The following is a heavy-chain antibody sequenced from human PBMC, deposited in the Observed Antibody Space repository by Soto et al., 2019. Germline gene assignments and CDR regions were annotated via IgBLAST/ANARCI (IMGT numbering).Heavy chain of an antibody. CDR1: GDSASSNSAA. J-gene: IGHJ5*02. CDR3: AREGTVIVLVPARMFLSGITWFAP. CDR2: TYYRSKWYN. D-gene: IGHD2-2*01. Sequence: SQTLALTCVISGDSASSNSAAWNWIRQSPSRGLEWLGRTYYRSKWYNDYAVSVKSRITINPDTSKNQFSLQLNSVTPEDTAVYYWAREGTVIVLVPARMFLSGITWFAPGGQGTLVTVSS. V-gene: IGHV6-1*01.